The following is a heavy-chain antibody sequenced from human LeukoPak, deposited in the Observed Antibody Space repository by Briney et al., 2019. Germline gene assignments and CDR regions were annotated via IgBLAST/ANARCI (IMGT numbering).Heavy chain of an antibody. D-gene: IGHD2-2*02. V-gene: IGHV3-23*01. CDR3: AKAHCSSTSCYTICDY. CDR2: ISGSGGST. Sequence: GGSLRLSCAASGFTFSSYAMSWVRQAPGKGLEWVSAISGSGGSTYYADSVKGRFTISRDNSKNTLYLQMNSLRAEDTAVYYCAKAHCSSTSCYTICDYWGQGTLVTVSS. J-gene: IGHJ4*02. CDR1: GFTFSSYA.